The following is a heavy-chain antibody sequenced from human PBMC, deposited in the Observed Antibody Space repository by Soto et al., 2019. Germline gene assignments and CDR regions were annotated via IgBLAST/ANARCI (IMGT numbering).Heavy chain of an antibody. V-gene: IGHV3-23*01. D-gene: IGHD1-1*01. Sequence: GGSLRLSCAASGFTFSSYAMNWVRQGPGKGLEWVSAISGSGGTTLYADSVKGRFTISRDNSKNSLYLQMNSLRAEDTAVYYCAKARAWIDNGMDVWGQGTTVTVSS. CDR3: AKARAWIDNGMDV. CDR2: ISGSGGTT. CDR1: GFTFSSYA. J-gene: IGHJ6*02.